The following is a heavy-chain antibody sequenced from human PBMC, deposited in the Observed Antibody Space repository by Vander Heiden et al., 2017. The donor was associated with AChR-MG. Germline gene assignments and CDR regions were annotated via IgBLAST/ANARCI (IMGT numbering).Heavy chain of an antibody. J-gene: IGHJ3*01. CDR3: ARISAVAVADAFDL. V-gene: IGHV7-4-1*02. Sequence: QVQLVQSGSELKKPGASVKVSCKASGYTFTSYAMNWVRQAPGQGLEWMGWIDTNTGNPTYAQGYTGRFVFSLDTSVSTAYLQISSLEAEDSAVYYCARISAVAVADAFDLWGQGTTVTVSS. D-gene: IGHD6-19*01. CDR2: IDTNTGNP. CDR1: GYTFTSYA.